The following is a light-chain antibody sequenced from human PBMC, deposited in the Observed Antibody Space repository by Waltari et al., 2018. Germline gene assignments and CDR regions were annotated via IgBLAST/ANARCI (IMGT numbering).Light chain of an antibody. CDR1: SSDVGKYYL. J-gene: IGLJ2*01. V-gene: IGLV2-23*01. Sequence: QSALTQPASVSGSPGQAITIPCTGTSSDVGKYYLVSWYQQHPGKAPKLLIYEGSQRPSGVSTRFSGSKSGSTASLTISGLQAEDEAEYYCCSYAGGATLLFGGGTKLTVL. CDR2: EGS. CDR3: CSYAGGATLL.